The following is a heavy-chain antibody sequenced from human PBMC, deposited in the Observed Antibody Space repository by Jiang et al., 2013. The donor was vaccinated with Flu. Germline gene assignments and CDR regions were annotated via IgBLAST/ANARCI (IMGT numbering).Heavy chain of an antibody. V-gene: IGHV3-23*01. CDR2: ISGSGGST. CDR3: AKDPDYGDLLGFDY. Sequence: YAMSWVRQAPGKGLEWVSAISGSGGSTYYADSVKGRFTISRDNSKNTLYLQMNSLRAEDTAVYYCAKDPDYGDLLGFDYWGQGTLVTVSS. CDR1: YA. D-gene: IGHD4-17*01. J-gene: IGHJ4*02.